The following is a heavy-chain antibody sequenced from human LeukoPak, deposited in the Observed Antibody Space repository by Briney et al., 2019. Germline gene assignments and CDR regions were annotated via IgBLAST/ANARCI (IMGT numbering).Heavy chain of an antibody. CDR2: IYNSGRS. J-gene: IGHJ4*02. CDR1: GGSISSGGYY. V-gene: IGHV4-31*03. Sequence: SETLSLTCTVSGGSISSGGYYWNWIRQHPGKGLEWIGYIYNSGRSHTKPSLKSRVTISGDTSKNQLSLKLRYVTAADTAVYYCARGAKMATRGFDYWGQGTLVTVSS. CDR3: ARGAKMATRGFDY. D-gene: IGHD5-24*01.